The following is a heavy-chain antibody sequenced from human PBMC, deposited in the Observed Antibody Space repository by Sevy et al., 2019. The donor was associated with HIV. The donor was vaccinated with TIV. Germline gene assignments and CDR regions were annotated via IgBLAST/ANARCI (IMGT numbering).Heavy chain of an antibody. CDR3: AGENAWGRGYS. Sequence: TLSLTCTVSGGSITSLYWNWIRQTPGKGLEWIANIYYNGHINYNPSLKSRVTLSLDTSKNQFSLRLSSVTAADTAMYYCAGENAWGRGYSWGQGTLVTVSS. D-gene: IGHD1-26*01. CDR1: GGSITSLY. CDR2: IYYNGHI. V-gene: IGHV4-59*08. J-gene: IGHJ4*02.